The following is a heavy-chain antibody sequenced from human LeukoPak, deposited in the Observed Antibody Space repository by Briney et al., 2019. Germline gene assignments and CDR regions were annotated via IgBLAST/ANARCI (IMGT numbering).Heavy chain of an antibody. CDR3: VKGRDYNDASAYYIGDY. CDR1: GFTFSSYA. CDR2: ISAGGVST. D-gene: IGHD3-22*01. J-gene: IGHJ4*02. Sequence: GGSLRLSCAASGFTFSSYAMSWVRQAPGKGLEWVSAISAGGVSTYYADSVKGRFTISRENSNDTLYLQMNSLRAEDTAVYYCVKGRDYNDASAYYIGDYWGQGTLVTVSS. V-gene: IGHV3-23*01.